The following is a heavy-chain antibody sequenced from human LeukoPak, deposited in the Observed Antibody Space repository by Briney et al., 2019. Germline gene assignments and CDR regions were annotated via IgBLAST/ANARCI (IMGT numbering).Heavy chain of an antibody. Sequence: GGSLRLSCAASGFTFSSYSMNWVRQAPGKGLEWVSSISSSSSYIYYADSVKGRFTISRDNSKNTLYLQMNSLRAEDTAVYYCAKDEVFNRLGNYLRTDAFDIWGQGTMVTVSS. D-gene: IGHD1-7*01. CDR1: GFTFSSYS. V-gene: IGHV3-21*04. CDR3: AKDEVFNRLGNYLRTDAFDI. J-gene: IGHJ3*02. CDR2: ISSSSSYI.